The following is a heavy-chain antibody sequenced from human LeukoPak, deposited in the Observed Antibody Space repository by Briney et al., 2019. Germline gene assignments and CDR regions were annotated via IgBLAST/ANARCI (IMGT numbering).Heavy chain of an antibody. CDR1: GDSISNSY. Sequence: PSETLSLTCTVSGDSISNSYWTWIRQPPGRGLAWFGFIYYSGSTNYNPSLKSRVTISVDTSKNQFSLKLSSVTAADTAVYYCAGHHSSGWDLFDYWGQGTLVTVSS. CDR2: IYYSGST. V-gene: IGHV4-59*08. D-gene: IGHD6-19*01. CDR3: AGHHSSGWDLFDY. J-gene: IGHJ4*02.